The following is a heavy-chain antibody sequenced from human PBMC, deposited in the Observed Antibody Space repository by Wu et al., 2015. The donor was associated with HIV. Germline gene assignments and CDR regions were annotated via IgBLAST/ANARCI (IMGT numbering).Heavy chain of an antibody. V-gene: IGHV1-2*02. J-gene: IGHJ5*02. CDR3: AREDPRGWQWHGFDP. CDR1: GYTFTGYY. CDR2: INPNSGGT. D-gene: IGHD6-19*01. Sequence: QVQLVQSGAEVKKPGASVKVSCKASGYTFTGYYMHWVRQAPGQGLEWMGWINPNSGGTNYAQKFQGRVTMTRDTSISTAYMELSRLRSDDTAVYYCAREDPRGWQWHGFDPVGPGEPWSTVSS.